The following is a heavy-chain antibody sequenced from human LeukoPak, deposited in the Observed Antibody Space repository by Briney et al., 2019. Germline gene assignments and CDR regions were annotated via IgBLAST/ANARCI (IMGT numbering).Heavy chain of an antibody. CDR2: IYPSDSDT. CDR1: EYSFATYW. D-gene: IGHD1-26*01. J-gene: IGHJ4*02. CDR3: ARPLQGIVGATGFDY. V-gene: IGHV5-51*01. Sequence: GESLKISCQGSEYSFATYWIAWLRQMPGKGLEWMGIIYPSDSDTRYSPSFQGQVTISTDKSIKTAYLQWSSLKASDTAMYYCARPLQGIVGATGFDYWGQGTLVTVSS.